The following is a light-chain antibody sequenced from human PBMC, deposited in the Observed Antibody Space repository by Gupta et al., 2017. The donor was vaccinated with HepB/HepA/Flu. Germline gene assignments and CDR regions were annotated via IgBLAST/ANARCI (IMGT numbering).Light chain of an antibody. J-gene: IGKJ4*01. V-gene: IGKV1-39*01. CDR2: AAS. CDR1: QSISTY. Sequence: DIQMTQSPSTLSASVGDRVTITCRASQSISTYLNWYQQKPGKAPKRLIDAASSLQSGVPARFSGRGSGTDFTLTSSSLQPEDVATYYCQQGYRTPLTFGGGTKVEIE. CDR3: QQGYRTPLT.